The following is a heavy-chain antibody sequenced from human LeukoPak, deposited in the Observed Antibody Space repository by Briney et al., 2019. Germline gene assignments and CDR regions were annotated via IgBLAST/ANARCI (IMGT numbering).Heavy chain of an antibody. CDR3: ANAASYSVDY. D-gene: IGHD1-26*01. CDR2: MYFSGST. J-gene: IGHJ4*02. Sequence: SETLSLTCTVSCGSVSSSFYYWGWIRQPPGKGLEWIGSMYFSGSTHYNPSLKSRVTISVDTSKNQFSLKLTSVTAADTAVYNCANAASYSVDYWGQGTLVTVSS. CDR1: CGSVSSSFYY. V-gene: IGHV4-39*01.